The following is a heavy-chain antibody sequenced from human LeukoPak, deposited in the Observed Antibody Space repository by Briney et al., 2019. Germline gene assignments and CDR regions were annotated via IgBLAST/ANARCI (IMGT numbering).Heavy chain of an antibody. CDR2: MNPNSGNT. V-gene: IGHV1-8*02. Sequence: ASVKVSCTASGYTFTSYGTSWVRQAPGQGLEWMGWMNPNSGNTGYAQKFQGRVTMTRNTSISTAYMELSSLRSEDTAVYYCARGEWFGDDYYYYGMDVWGQGTTVTVSS. D-gene: IGHD3-10*01. CDR1: GYTFTSYG. J-gene: IGHJ6*02. CDR3: ARGEWFGDDYYYYGMDV.